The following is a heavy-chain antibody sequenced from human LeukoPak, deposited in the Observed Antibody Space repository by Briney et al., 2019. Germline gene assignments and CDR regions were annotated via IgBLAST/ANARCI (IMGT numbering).Heavy chain of an antibody. Sequence: ASVKVSCKASGGTFSSYAISWVRQAPGQGLEWMGGIIPIFGTANYAQKFQGRVTITTDESTSTAYMELSSLRSEDTAAYYCARGRYSGYAPGSFDYWGQGTLVTVSS. V-gene: IGHV1-69*05. CDR1: GGTFSSYA. D-gene: IGHD5-12*01. J-gene: IGHJ4*02. CDR3: ARGRYSGYAPGSFDY. CDR2: IIPIFGTA.